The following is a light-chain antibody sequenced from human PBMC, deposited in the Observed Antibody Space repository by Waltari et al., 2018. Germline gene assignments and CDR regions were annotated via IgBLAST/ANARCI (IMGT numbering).Light chain of an antibody. J-gene: IGKJ4*01. CDR2: LGS. CDR3: MQALQTPLT. V-gene: IGKV2-28*01. CDR1: LSLLHSNGYNY. Sequence: DIVMIQSPLSLPVTPGEPASISCTSSLSLLHSNGYNYLDWYLQKPGQSPQLLIYLGSNRASGVPDRFSGSGSGTDFTLKISRVEAEDVGVYYCMQALQTPLTFGGGTKVEIK.